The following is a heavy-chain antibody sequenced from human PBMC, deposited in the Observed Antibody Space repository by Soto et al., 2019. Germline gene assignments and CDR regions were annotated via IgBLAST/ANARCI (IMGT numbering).Heavy chain of an antibody. CDR3: ARVGWPRRIVGATTGKYYFDY. CDR1: GDSISSGGYY. D-gene: IGHD1-26*01. Sequence: QVQLQESGPGLVKPSQTLSLTCTVSGDSISSGGYYWSWIRQHPGKGLEWIGYIYYSGSTYYNPSLKSRVTRSVDTSKNQFSLKLSSVTAADTAVYYCARVGWPRRIVGATTGKYYFDYWGQGTLVTGSS. CDR2: IYYSGST. J-gene: IGHJ4*02. V-gene: IGHV4-31*03.